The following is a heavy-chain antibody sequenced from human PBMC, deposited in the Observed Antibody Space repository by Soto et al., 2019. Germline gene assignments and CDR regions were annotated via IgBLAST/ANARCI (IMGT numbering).Heavy chain of an antibody. CDR3: ARELERVFEQ. CDR1: GFTFSSYA. CDR2: IAYDGRNK. Sequence: ACKASGFTFSSYAMHWVRQAPGKGLEWVAVIAYDGRNKYYADSVKGRFTISRDNSKNTLYLQMNSLRIEDTAVYYCARELERVFEQWGQGSLVTVSS. D-gene: IGHD1-1*01. V-gene: IGHV3-30*04. J-gene: IGHJ4*02.